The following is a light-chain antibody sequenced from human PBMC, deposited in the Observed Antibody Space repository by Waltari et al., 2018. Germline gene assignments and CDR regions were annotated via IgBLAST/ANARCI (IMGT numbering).Light chain of an antibody. CDR1: NSGSYT. CDR2: DNI. CDR3: QVWGFGRDHLL. Sequence: SYVLTQPPSLSVAPGQTSRITCGGNNSGSYTFHWYQQKPGQAPLLVLFDNIDRPSGISERFSGSNAGNTATLTISRVEVGDEADYYCQVWGFGRDHLLFGGGTKLTVL. J-gene: IGLJ2*01. V-gene: IGLV3-21*02.